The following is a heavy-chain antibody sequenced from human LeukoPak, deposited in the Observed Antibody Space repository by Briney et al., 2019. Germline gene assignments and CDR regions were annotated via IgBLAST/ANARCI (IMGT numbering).Heavy chain of an antibody. V-gene: IGHV1-3*04. CDR3: APLIGAYFDY. CDR1: GYTFIKHP. Sequence: GASVKVSCKTSGYTFIKHPMHWVRQAPGQRLEWMGWINTDNGNTKYSEKFQGRVAITRDTSASTAYMELNSLTSGDTALYYCAPLIGAYFDYWGQGTLVTVSS. D-gene: IGHD3-10*01. J-gene: IGHJ4*02. CDR2: INTDNGNT.